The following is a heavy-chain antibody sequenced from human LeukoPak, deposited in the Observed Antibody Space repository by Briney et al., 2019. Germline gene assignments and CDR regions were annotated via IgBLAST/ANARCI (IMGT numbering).Heavy chain of an antibody. Sequence: SQTLSLTCAVSGGSIGSGGYSWSWIRQPPGKGLEWIGYIYHSGSTYYNPSLKSRVTISVDRSKNQFSLKLSSVTAADTAVYYCASYSSSSTFLDVWGQGTTVTVSS. V-gene: IGHV4-30-2*01. J-gene: IGHJ6*02. D-gene: IGHD6-6*01. CDR3: ASYSSSSTFLDV. CDR1: GGSIGSGGYS. CDR2: IYHSGST.